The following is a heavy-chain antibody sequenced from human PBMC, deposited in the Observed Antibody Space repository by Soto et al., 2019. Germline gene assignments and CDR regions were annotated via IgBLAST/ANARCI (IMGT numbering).Heavy chain of an antibody. J-gene: IGHJ1*01. D-gene: IGHD2-21*02. CDR3: AKDFRRLVVVTAPGIAGCFQH. Sequence: GGSLRLSCAASGFTFSSYAMSWVRQAPGKGLEWVSAISGSGGSTYYADSVKGRFTISRDNSKNTLYLQMNSLRAEDTAVYYCAKDFRRLVVVTAPGIAGCFQHWGQGTLVTVSS. CDR2: ISGSGGST. V-gene: IGHV3-23*01. CDR1: GFTFSSYA.